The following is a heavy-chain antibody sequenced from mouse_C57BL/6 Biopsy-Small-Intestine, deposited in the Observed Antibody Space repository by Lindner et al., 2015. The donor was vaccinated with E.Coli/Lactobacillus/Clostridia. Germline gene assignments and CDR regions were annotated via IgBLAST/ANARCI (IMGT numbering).Heavy chain of an antibody. CDR3: ARSDDYDDYAMGY. J-gene: IGHJ4*01. V-gene: IGHV1-39*01. CDR2: INPNYGTT. Sequence: VQLQESGPELVKPGASVKISCKASGYSFTDYNMNWVRQSNGKSLEWIGIINPNYGTTSYNQKFKGKATLTVDQSSSTAYMQLNSLTSEDSAVYYCARSDDYDDYAMGYWGQGTSVTVSS. D-gene: IGHD2-4*01. CDR1: GYSFTDYN.